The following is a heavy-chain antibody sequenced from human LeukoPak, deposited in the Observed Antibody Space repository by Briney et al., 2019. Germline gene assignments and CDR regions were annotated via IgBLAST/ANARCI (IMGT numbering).Heavy chain of an antibody. V-gene: IGHV3-7*01. Sequence: GGSLRLSCAASGFTFSSYWMSWVRQAPGKGLEWVANIKQDGSEKYYVDSVKGRFTISRDNAKKSLYLQMNSLRAEDTAVYYCARVERPLGNYYYYYMDVWGKGTTVTVSS. CDR2: IKQDGSEK. CDR3: ARVERPLGNYYYYYMDV. D-gene: IGHD5-24*01. CDR1: GFTFSSYW. J-gene: IGHJ6*03.